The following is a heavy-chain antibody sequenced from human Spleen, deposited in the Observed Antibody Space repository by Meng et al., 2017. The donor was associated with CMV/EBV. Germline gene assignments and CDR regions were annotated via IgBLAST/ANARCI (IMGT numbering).Heavy chain of an antibody. J-gene: IGHJ6*02. Sequence: GESLKISCVGSGFSIKNYHMNWVRQAPGKGLEWVSYISSTSSNIFYAESVKGRFTISRDNSKNTLYLQMNSLRADDTAVYYCAREGGPYSNYYYGMDGWGQGTLVTVSS. CDR1: GFSIKNYH. D-gene: IGHD4-11*01. CDR2: ISSTSSNI. V-gene: IGHV3-48*04. CDR3: AREGGPYSNYYYGMDG.